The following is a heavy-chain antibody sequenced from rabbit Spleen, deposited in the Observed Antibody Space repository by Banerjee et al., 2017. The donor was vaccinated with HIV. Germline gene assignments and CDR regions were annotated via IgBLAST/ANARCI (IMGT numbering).Heavy chain of an antibody. J-gene: IGHJ4*01. CDR2: INTNTGNT. D-gene: IGHD2-1*01. CDR3: ARDLVGVIGWNLYL. CDR1: GFSFNKKYV. V-gene: IGHV1S45*01. Sequence: QEQLVESGGGLVQPGGSLALTCKVSGFSFNKKYVMCWVRQPPGKGLEWIGCINTNTGNTMYATWASGRFTISRTSSTTVTLRMTSLTAADRATYFCARDLVGVIGWNLYLWGPGTLVTVS.